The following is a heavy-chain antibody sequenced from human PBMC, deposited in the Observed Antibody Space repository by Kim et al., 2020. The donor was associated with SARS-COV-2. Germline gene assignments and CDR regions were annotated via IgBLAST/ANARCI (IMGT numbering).Heavy chain of an antibody. D-gene: IGHD2-8*02. Sequence: GGSLRLSCAASGFTFSIYWMHWVRQAPGKGLEWVSRINTDGTTAGYADSVKGRFTMSRDNAENTLYLQMNSLRAEDTAVYYCARGGVTGGSDYWGQGTLVTVSS. J-gene: IGHJ4*02. CDR2: INTDGTTA. CDR3: ARGGVTGGSDY. V-gene: IGHV3-74*01. CDR1: GFTFSIYW.